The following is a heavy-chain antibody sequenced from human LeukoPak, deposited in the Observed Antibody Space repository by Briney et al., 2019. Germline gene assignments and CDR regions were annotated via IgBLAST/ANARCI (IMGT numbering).Heavy chain of an antibody. Sequence: GGSLRLSCAASGFTFSSYAMSWVRQAPGKGLEWVSGISGSGGSTYYADSVKGRFTVSRDSANNSMSLQMTSLRAEDSAVYYCARSSSYFTYFDLWGRDTLVTVSS. CDR3: ARSSSYFTYFDL. D-gene: IGHD2/OR15-2a*01. CDR2: ISGSGGST. J-gene: IGHJ2*01. CDR1: GFTFSSYA. V-gene: IGHV3-23*01.